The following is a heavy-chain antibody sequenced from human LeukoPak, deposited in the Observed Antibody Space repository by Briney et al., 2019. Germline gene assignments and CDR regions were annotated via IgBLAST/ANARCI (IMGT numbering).Heavy chain of an antibody. V-gene: IGHV4-38-2*01. CDR2: IYHSGST. CDR3: ARQLVGIYQLLY. Sequence: KPSETLSLTCAVSGYSISSGYYWGWIRQPPGKGLSWIGSIYHSGSTYYNPSLKSRVTISVDTSKNQFSLKLSSVTAADTAVYYCARQLVGIYQLLYWGQGTLVTVSS. D-gene: IGHD2-2*01. CDR1: GYSISSGYY. J-gene: IGHJ4*02.